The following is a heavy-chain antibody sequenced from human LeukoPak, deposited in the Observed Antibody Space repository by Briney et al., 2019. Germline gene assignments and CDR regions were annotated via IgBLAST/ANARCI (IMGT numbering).Heavy chain of an antibody. D-gene: IGHD2-2*01. CDR1: GYTFTSYG. Sequence: ASVKVSCKASGYTFTSYGISWVRQAPGQGLEWMGWISAYNVNTNYAQKLQGRVTMTTDTSTSTAYMELRSLRYDDTSVYYCARVGCSSTSCFPSGYWGQGTLVTVSS. V-gene: IGHV1-18*01. CDR2: ISAYNVNT. J-gene: IGHJ4*02. CDR3: ARVGCSSTSCFPSGY.